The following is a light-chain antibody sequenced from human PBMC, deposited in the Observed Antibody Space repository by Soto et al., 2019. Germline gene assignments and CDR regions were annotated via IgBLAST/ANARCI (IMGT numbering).Light chain of an antibody. CDR3: HQFNSYPQWT. Sequence: AIQLTQSPSSLSASVGDRVTITCRASQGISSALAWYQQKPGKAPKLLIYDASSLESGFASRFSGSGSGTDFTLTISSLQPVDVASYNCHQFNSYPQWTFGQGTKVDIK. CDR2: DAS. V-gene: IGKV1-13*02. CDR1: QGISSA. J-gene: IGKJ1*01.